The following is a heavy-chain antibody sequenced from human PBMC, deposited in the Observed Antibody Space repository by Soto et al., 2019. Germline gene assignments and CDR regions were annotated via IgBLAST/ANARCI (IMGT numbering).Heavy chain of an antibody. D-gene: IGHD6-19*01. CDR2: INAGNGNT. V-gene: IGHV1-3*01. CDR3: ARDVWQWLDGYYMDV. CDR1: GYTFTSYA. J-gene: IGHJ6*03. Sequence: ASVKVSCKASGYTFTSYAMHWVRQAPGQRLEWMGWINAGNGNTKYSQKFQGRVTITRDTSASTAYMELSSLRSEDTAVYYCARDVWQWLDGYYMDVWGKGTTVTVSS.